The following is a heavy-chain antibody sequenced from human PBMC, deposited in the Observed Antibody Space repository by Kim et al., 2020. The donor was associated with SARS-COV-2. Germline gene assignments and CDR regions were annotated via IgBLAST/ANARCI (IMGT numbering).Heavy chain of an antibody. V-gene: IGHV3-23*01. Sequence: GGSLRLSCAASGFTFNSHDMSWFRQAPEKGLEWISYIAPSGATFYADSVKGRFTISGDTSKNTVSLQMNSLRAEDTAVYYCARGHVADWGLGTLVTVSS. D-gene: IGHD5-12*01. CDR3: ARGHVAD. CDR2: IAPSGAT. J-gene: IGHJ4*02. CDR1: GFTFNSHD.